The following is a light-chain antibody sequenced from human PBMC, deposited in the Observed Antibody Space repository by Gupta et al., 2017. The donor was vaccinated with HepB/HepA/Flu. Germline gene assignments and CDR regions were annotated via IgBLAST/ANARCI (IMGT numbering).Light chain of an antibody. CDR1: KLGDKF. V-gene: IGLV3-1*01. J-gene: IGLJ2*01. Sequence: SLELTQPPSASVSPGQTASISCSGDKLGDKFVHWYQQKPGQSPVLVIYQHTKRPSGIPERFSGSNSGNKANLTISGTQAMDEADYYCQVWDRNTLFFGGGTKLTVL. CDR2: QHT. CDR3: QVWDRNTLF.